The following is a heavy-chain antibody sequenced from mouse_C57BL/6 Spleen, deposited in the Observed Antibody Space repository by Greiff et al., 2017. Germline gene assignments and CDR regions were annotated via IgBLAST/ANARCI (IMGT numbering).Heavy chain of an antibody. D-gene: IGHD2-4*01. CDR3: ARDDYDGLGAMDY. CDR2: IYPRSGNT. V-gene: IGHV1-81*01. Sequence: VQLQESGAELARPGASVKLSCKASGYTFTSYGISWVKQRTGQGLEWIGEIYPRSGNTYYNEKFKGKATLTADKSSSTAYMELRSLTSEDSAVYFCARDDYDGLGAMDYWGQGTSVTVSS. J-gene: IGHJ4*01. CDR1: GYTFTSYG.